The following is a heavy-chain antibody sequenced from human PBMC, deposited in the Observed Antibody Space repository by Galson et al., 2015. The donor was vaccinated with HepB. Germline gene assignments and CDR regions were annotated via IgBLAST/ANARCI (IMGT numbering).Heavy chain of an antibody. V-gene: IGHV3-30*18. CDR3: AKDRQWLTYNFDN. J-gene: IGHJ4*02. CDR1: GFTFSSYG. CDR2: ISYDGNNK. Sequence: SLRLSCAVSGFTFSSYGIHWVRQAPGKGLEWVAVISYDGNNKYYADSVKGRFTISRDNSKNTLYLQMSSLRTEDSAVYYCAKDRQWLTYNFDNWGQGTLVTVSS. D-gene: IGHD6-19*01.